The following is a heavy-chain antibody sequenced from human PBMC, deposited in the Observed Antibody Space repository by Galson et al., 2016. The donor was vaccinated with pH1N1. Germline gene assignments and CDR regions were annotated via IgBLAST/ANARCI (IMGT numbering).Heavy chain of an antibody. J-gene: IGHJ4*02. CDR2: ISAINASP. CDR3: ARTAAAAYFDY. V-gene: IGHV1-18*01. Sequence: SVKVSCKASGYTFTAYGINWVRQAPGQGLEWMGRISAINASPSYAQKFQGRVTMTSDPSTNTDYMELGILRSDDTAVYYCARTAAAAYFDYWGQGTLITVSS. CDR1: GYTFTAYG. D-gene: IGHD6-13*01.